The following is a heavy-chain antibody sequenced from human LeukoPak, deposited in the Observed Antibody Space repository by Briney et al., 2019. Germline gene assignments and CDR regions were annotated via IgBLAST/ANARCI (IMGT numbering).Heavy chain of an antibody. CDR3: ARGGSTSYREFLYNWFDP. CDR1: GGSINSYY. Sequence: SETLSLTCTVSGGSINSYYWSWIRQPPGKGLEWIGYIYYSGSTDYNPSLKSRVTISVDTSKNQFSLKLSSVTAADTAVYYCARGGSTSYREFLYNWFDPWGQGTLVTVSS. CDR2: IYYSGST. D-gene: IGHD3-10*01. V-gene: IGHV4-59*01. J-gene: IGHJ5*02.